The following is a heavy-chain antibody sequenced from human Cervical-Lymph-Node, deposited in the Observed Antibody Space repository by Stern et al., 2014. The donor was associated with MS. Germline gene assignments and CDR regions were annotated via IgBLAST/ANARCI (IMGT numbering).Heavy chain of an antibody. CDR2: IYYSGST. CDR3: ARSYGDYRAFDI. Sequence: VQLLESGPGLVKPSQTLSLTCTVSGGSISSGGYYWRWIRQHPGKGLEWIGYIYYSGSTYYNPSLKSRVTISVDTSKNQFSLKLSSVTAADTAVYYCARSYGDYRAFDIWGQGTMVTVSS. CDR1: GGSISSGGYY. J-gene: IGHJ3*02. V-gene: IGHV4-31*03. D-gene: IGHD4-17*01.